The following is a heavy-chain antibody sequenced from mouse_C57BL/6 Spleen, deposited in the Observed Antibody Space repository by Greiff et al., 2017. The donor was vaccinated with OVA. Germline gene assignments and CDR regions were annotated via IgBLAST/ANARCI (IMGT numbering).Heavy chain of an antibody. CDR2: IWSDGST. J-gene: IGHJ4*01. V-gene: IGHV2-6-1*01. CDR3: ARHGQLRAGAMDY. D-gene: IGHD3-2*02. Sequence: VHLVESGPGLVAPSQSLSITCTVSGFSLTSYGVHWVRQPPGKGLEWLVVIWSDGSTTYNSALKSRLSISKDNSKSQVFLKMNSLQTDDTAMYYCARHGQLRAGAMDYWGQGTSVTVSS. CDR1: GFSLTSYG.